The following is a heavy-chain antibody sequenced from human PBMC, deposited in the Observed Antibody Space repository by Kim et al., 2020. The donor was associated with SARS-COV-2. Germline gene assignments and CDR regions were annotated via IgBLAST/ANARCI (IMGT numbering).Heavy chain of an antibody. J-gene: IGHJ4*02. CDR3: ARRGSSWYSWRY. D-gene: IGHD6-13*01. V-gene: IGHV4-39*01. Sequence: YHNPTRKNRCTISVDTSTNQFSLKLSSVTAADTAVYYCARRGSSWYSWRYWGQGTLVTVSS.